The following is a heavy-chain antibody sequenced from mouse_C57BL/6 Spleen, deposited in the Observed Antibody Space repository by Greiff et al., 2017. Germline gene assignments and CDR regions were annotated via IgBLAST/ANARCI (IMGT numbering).Heavy chain of an antibody. D-gene: IGHD1-1*01. J-gene: IGHJ2*01. CDR1: GYTFTSYW. V-gene: IGHV1-61*01. Sequence: VQLQQPGAELVRPGSSVKLSCKASGYTFTSYWMDWVKQRPGQGLEWIGNIYPSDSETHYNQKFKDKATLTVDKSSSTAYMQLSSLTSEDSAVYYGARFYYYGSSYYFDYWGQGTTLTVSS. CDR2: IYPSDSET. CDR3: ARFYYYGSSYYFDY.